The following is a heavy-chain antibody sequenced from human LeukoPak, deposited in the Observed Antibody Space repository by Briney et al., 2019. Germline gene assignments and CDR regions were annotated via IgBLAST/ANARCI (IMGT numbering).Heavy chain of an antibody. Sequence: ASVKVSCKASGYTFTSCDINWVRQAPGQGLEWMGWMNPNSGNTGYAQRLQGRVTMTTDTSTSTAYMELMSLRSDDTAVYYCAREYSGRGSGTFDYWGQGTLVTVSS. CDR3: AREYSGRGSGTFDY. J-gene: IGHJ4*02. V-gene: IGHV1-8*02. CDR2: MNPNSGNT. D-gene: IGHD1-26*01. CDR1: GYTFTSCD.